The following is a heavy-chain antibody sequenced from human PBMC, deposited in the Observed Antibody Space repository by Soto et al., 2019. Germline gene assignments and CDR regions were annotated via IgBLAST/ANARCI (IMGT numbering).Heavy chain of an antibody. J-gene: IGHJ6*02. V-gene: IGHV1-46*01. Sequence: ASVKVSCKASGYTFTSYYMHWVRQAPGQGIEWIGIINPSGGSTSYAQKLQGRVTMTRDTSTSTVYMEMSSLRSEDTAVYYCARDLCSSCQNYYYGMDVWGQGTTVTVSS. CDR3: ARDLCSSCQNYYYGMDV. CDR2: INPSGGST. D-gene: IGHD6-13*01. CDR1: GYTFTSYY.